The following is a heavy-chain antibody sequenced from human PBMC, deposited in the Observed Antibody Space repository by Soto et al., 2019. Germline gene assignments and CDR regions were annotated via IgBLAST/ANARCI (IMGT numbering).Heavy chain of an antibody. CDR1: GGSFNGYY. Sequence: QVQLQQWSAGLVKPSETLSLTCAVSGGSFNGYYWTWIRQPPGRGLEWLGEINHTGGANYNPSLKSRLTISMNTSKNHFYLRLTSVTAADTAVYYGARYPAYCSDGKNCPPGPWGQGTLVTVSS. J-gene: IGHJ5*02. V-gene: IGHV4-34*02. D-gene: IGHD2-15*01. CDR3: ARYPAYCSDGKNCPPGP. CDR2: INHTGGA.